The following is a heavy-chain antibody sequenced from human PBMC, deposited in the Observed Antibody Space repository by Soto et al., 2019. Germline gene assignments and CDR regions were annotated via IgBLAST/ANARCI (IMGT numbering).Heavy chain of an antibody. CDR2: ISSNGGST. J-gene: IGHJ6*03. D-gene: IGHD3-9*01. CDR3: ARDSFYDRGDYDILTGYYYYYMDV. V-gene: IGHV3-64*01. Sequence: GGSLRLSCAASGFTFSSYAMHWVRQAPGKGLEYVSAISSNGGSTYYANSVKGRFTISRDNSKNTLYLQMGSLRAEDMAVYYCARDSFYDRGDYDILTGYYYYYMDVWGKGTTVTVSS. CDR1: GFTFSSYA.